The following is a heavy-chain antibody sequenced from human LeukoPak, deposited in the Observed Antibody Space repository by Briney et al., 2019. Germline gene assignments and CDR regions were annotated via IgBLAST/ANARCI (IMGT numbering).Heavy chain of an antibody. D-gene: IGHD3-10*01. CDR1: GYTFTGYY. J-gene: IGHJ4*02. CDR3: ARWYYGSGSYYNINRFDY. Sequence: ASVKVSCKASGYTFTGYYMHWVRQAPGQGLEWMGRINPNSGGTNYAQKFQGRVTMTRDTSISTACMELSRLRSDDTAVYYCARWYYGSGSYYNINRFDYWGQGTLVTVSS. V-gene: IGHV1-2*06. CDR2: INPNSGGT.